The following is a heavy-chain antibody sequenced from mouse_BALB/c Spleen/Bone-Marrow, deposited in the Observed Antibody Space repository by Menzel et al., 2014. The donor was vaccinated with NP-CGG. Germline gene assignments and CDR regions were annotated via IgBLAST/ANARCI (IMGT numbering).Heavy chain of an antibody. J-gene: IGHJ4*01. Sequence: EVKLVESGPGLVKPSQSLSLTCSVTGYSITSGYYWNWIRQFPGNTLEWMGYISYDGSNNYNPSLKNRISITRDTSKNQFFLKLNSVTTEDTATYYCAAYGNYFYWGQGTSVTVSS. CDR1: GYSITSGYY. V-gene: IGHV3-6*02. D-gene: IGHD2-1*01. CDR3: AAYGNYFY. CDR2: ISYDGSN.